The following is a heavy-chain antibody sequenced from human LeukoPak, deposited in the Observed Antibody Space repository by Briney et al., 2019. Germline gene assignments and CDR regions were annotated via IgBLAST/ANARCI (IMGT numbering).Heavy chain of an antibody. J-gene: IGHJ4*02. D-gene: IGHD3-3*01. CDR3: ARHGVTSSGYYWD. CDR2: IYYSGTT. CDR1: GGSISSHD. V-gene: IGHV4-59*08. Sequence: SETLSLTCTVSGGSISSHDWSWIRQPPGKGLEWIGYIYYSGTTNYNPSLKSRVTISIDTSKNQVSLKLSSVTAADTALYYCARHGVTSSGYYWDWGQGTLVTVSS.